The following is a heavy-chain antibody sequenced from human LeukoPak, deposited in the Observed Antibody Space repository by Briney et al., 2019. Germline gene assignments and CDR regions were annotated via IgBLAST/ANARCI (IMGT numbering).Heavy chain of an antibody. D-gene: IGHD6-13*01. CDR3: ARISDQQLWYFQH. CDR1: GYPFTGYY. J-gene: IGHJ1*01. V-gene: IGHV1-2*02. Sequence: ASVKVSCKASGYPFTGYYMHWVRQAPGQGLEWMGWINPNSGGTKYAEKFQGRVTMTRDTSISTAYMELSRLRSDDTAVYYCARISDQQLWYFQHWGQGTLVTASS. CDR2: INPNSGGT.